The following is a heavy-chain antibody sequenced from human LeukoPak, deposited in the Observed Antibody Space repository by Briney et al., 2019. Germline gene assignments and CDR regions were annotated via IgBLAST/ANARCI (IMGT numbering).Heavy chain of an antibody. D-gene: IGHD1-26*01. J-gene: IGHJ4*02. CDR2: IIPILGIA. V-gene: IGHV1-69*04. CDR1: GGTFSSYA. CDR3: ARDLEWELPGI. Sequence: ASVTVSCTASGGTFSSYAISWVRQAPGQGLEWMGRIIPILGIANYAQKFQGRVTITADKSTSTAYMELSSLRSEDTAVYYCARDLEWELPGIWGQGTLVTVSS.